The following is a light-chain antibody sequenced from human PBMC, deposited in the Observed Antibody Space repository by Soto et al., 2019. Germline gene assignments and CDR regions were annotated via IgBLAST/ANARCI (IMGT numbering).Light chain of an antibody. Sequence: QSALTQPASVSGSPGQSITISCTGTSSDVGGYNYVSWYQQHPGKAPQLMIYDVSNRPSRVSNRFSGSKSGNTASLTISGLQAEDEADYYCSSYTRSSLYVFGPGTTLTVL. CDR2: DVS. V-gene: IGLV2-14*01. CDR3: SSYTRSSLYV. J-gene: IGLJ1*01. CDR1: SSDVGGYNY.